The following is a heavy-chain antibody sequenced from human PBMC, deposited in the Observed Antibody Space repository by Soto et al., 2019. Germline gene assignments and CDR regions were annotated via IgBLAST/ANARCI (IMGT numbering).Heavy chain of an antibody. CDR2: IYYSGST. D-gene: IGHD6-13*01. Sequence: QLQLQESGPGLVKPSETLSLTCTVSGGSISSTKYYWGWIRQPPGEGLEWIGSIYYSGSTSYNPSLKSRVTISVDTSKNHFSLKLSSVTAADTAVYYCARRASSSWYFDYWGQGTLVTVSS. V-gene: IGHV4-39*02. CDR1: GGSISSTKYY. CDR3: ARRASSSWYFDY. J-gene: IGHJ4*02.